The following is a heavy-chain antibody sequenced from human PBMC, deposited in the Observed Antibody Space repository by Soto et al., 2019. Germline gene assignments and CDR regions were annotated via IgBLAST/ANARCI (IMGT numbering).Heavy chain of an antibody. CDR1: GFTFRDYA. D-gene: IGHD3-3*01. V-gene: IGHV3-23*01. J-gene: IGHJ3*02. Sequence: EVQVLQSGGGLGQPGGSLRLSCAAGGFTFRDYAMSWVRQAPGKGLEWVSTLSSSLNSACYADSVKGRFTISRDSSENILYLQMNIVRDENTAVYYCARDVGFAAFGVIKPAFDIWGQATLVPVSS. CDR3: ARDVGFAAFGVIKPAFDI. CDR2: LSSSLNSA.